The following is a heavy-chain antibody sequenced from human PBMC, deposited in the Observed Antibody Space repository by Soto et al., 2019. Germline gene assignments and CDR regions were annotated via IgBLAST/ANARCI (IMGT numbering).Heavy chain of an antibody. D-gene: IGHD4-17*01. Sequence: PGGSLRLSCAASGFTCSSYWMSWVRQAPGKGLEWVANIKQDGSEKYYVDSVKGRFTISRDNAKNSLYLQMNSLRAEDTAVYYCARVYYGDYYFDYWGQGTLVTVSS. CDR1: GFTCSSYW. V-gene: IGHV3-7*01. CDR2: IKQDGSEK. J-gene: IGHJ4*02. CDR3: ARVYYGDYYFDY.